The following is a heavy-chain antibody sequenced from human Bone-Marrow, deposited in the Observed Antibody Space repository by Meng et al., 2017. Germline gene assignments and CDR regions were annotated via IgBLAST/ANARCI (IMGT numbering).Heavy chain of an antibody. CDR2: IKQDGSEK. CDR3: ARGHRKGDY. CDR1: GFTFSSYW. Sequence: GESLKISCAASGFTFSSYWMSWVRQAPGKGLEWVANIKQDGSEKYYVDSVKGRFTISRDNAKNSLYLQMSSLRAEDTAIYYCARGHRKGDYWGQGTLVTVSS. V-gene: IGHV3-7*01. J-gene: IGHJ4*02.